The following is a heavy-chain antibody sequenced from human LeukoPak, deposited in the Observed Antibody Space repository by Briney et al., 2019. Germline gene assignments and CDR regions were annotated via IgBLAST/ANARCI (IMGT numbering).Heavy chain of an antibody. CDR1: GFPFTSYW. J-gene: IGHJ5*02. D-gene: IGHD3-3*01. CDR2: IKQDGSQK. Sequence: GGSLRLSCAASGFPFTSYWMSWVRQAPGKGLEWVANIKQDGSQKYYVDSVRGRFTISRDNAENSLYLQMNSLTAEDTAVYYCARFRWSWFDPWGQGTLVTVSS. CDR3: ARFRWSWFDP. V-gene: IGHV3-7*05.